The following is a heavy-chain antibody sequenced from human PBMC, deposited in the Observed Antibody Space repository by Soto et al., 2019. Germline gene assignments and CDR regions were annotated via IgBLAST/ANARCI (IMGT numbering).Heavy chain of an antibody. D-gene: IGHD3-22*01. J-gene: IGHJ5*02. Sequence: PSETLSLTCTVSGGSISSAGDSWSWLRQHPAYVLEWIGYFYYSGCTYYNPSLKSLVTISVDTSKNQCSLKLSSVTAADTAVYYCARTYYYDSSGYQTRVLWFDPWGQGTLVT. V-gene: IGHV4-31*01. CDR3: ARTYYYDSSGYQTRVLWFDP. CDR2: FYYSGCT. CDR1: GGSISSAGDS.